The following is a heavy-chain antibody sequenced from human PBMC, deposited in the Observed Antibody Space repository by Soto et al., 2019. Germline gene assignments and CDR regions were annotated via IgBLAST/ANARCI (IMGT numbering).Heavy chain of an antibody. J-gene: IGHJ4*02. CDR1: GYTFTGYY. D-gene: IGHD3-9*01. Sequence: PSVKVSCKASGYTFTGYYMHWVRQAPGQGLEWMGWINPNSGGTNYAQKFQGRVSMTWDTSLKTAYLELSSLMSEDTAVYYCARPPGYISDWYYFDLWGQGTQVTVSS. CDR3: ARPPGYISDWYYFDL. CDR2: INPNSGGT. V-gene: IGHV1-2*02.